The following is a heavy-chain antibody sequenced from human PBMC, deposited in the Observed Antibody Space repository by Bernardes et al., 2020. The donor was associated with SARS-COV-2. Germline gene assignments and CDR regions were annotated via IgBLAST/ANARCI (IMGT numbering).Heavy chain of an antibody. CDR3: ATEDGEWFES. J-gene: IGHJ5*01. D-gene: IGHD4-17*01. V-gene: IGHV3-33*03. CDR2: IWHDGSRE. Sequence: GRSLRLSCVTCGFSFSDYTMHWVQRGPGKGLEWVAVIWHDGSREYYEDSVKGRFTISRDNSNNTLYLQMNSLRAEDMALYHCATEDGEWFESWGQGTLVTVSS. CDR1: GFSFSDYT.